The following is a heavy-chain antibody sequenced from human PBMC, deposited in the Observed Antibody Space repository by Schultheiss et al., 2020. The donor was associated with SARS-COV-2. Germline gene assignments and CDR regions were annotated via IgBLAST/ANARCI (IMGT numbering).Heavy chain of an antibody. Sequence: GGSLRLSCAASGFTFSSYAMHWVRQAPGKGLEWVASIKQDGSEKYYVDSVKGRFTISRDNSKNTLYLQMNSLRVEDTAVYYCARDLMSGETVLVAIDYWGQGTLVTVSS. V-gene: IGHV3-7*01. J-gene: IGHJ4*02. CDR1: GFTFSSYA. CDR2: IKQDGSEK. D-gene: IGHD2-8*02. CDR3: ARDLMSGETVLVAIDY.